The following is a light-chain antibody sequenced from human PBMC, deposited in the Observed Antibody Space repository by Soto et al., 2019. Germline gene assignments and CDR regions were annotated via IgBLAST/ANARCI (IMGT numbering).Light chain of an antibody. Sequence: DIQMTQSPSSLSASVRSRGSITCRASQGINNYVAWYQQKPGKVPKVLIYAASTLQPGVPSRFSGSGSGTDFTLTINSLQPDDIATYYCQNYDSDPITFCQGTRLEIK. CDR1: QGINNY. J-gene: IGKJ5*01. CDR2: AAS. V-gene: IGKV1-27*01. CDR3: QNYDSDPIT.